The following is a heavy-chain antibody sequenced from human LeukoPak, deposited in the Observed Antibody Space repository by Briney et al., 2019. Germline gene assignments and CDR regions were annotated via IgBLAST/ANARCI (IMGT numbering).Heavy chain of an antibody. CDR2: ISFDGTNK. CDR1: GFTFSSYG. J-gene: IGHJ5*02. V-gene: IGHV3-30*18. CDR3: SKDSQVAVAVA. D-gene: IGHD6-19*01. Sequence: GGSLRLSCAASGFTFSSYGMHWVRQAPGKGLEWVAVISFDGTNKYYADSVKGRFTISRDNSKNTLYLQMSSLTTEDTAVYYCSKDSQVAVAVAWGQGTLVTVSS.